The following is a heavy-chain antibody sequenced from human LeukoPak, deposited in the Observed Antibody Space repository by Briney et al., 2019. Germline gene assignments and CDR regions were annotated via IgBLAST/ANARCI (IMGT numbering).Heavy chain of an antibody. CDR2: INHSGST. CDR1: GGSFSSYY. D-gene: IGHD3-22*01. CDR3: ARGPYYDSSGYYQVGFDI. Sequence: PSETLSLTCAVYGGSFSSYYWSWIRQPPGKGLEWIGEINHSGSTNYNPSLKSRVTISVDTSKNQFSLKLSSVTAADTAVYYCARGPYYDSSGYYQVGFDIWGQGTMVTVSS. J-gene: IGHJ3*02. V-gene: IGHV4-34*01.